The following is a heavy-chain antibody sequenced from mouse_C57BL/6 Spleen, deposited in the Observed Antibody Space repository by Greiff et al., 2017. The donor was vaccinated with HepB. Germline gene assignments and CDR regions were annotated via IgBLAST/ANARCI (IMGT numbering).Heavy chain of an antibody. Sequence: VQLQQSGAELVRPGASVKLSCKASGYTFTDYYINWVKQRPGQGLEWIGYINPSSGYTKYNQKFKDKATLTADKSSSTAYMQLSSLTYEDSAVYYCATYYDYDEGNYYAMDHWGQGTSVTVSS. CDR1: GYTFTDYY. V-gene: IGHV1-7*01. CDR3: ATYYDYDEGNYYAMDH. D-gene: IGHD2-4*01. CDR2: INPSSGYT. J-gene: IGHJ4*01.